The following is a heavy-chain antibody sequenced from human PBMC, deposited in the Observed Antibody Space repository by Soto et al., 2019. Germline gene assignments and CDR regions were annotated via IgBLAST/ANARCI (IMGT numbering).Heavy chain of an antibody. CDR3: ARPHYDSNTFYSFFDY. CDR1: AESFSGYY. J-gene: IGHJ4*01. V-gene: IGHV4-34*01. Sequence: NPSETLSLTCTVYAESFSGYYWSWIRQPPGRGLEWIGEISHGGHTNYNPSLKSRVTISVDTSKNHFSLELTSVTAADTAVYYCARPHYDSNTFYSFFDYWDQGTLVTVSS. CDR2: ISHGGHT. D-gene: IGHD3-22*01.